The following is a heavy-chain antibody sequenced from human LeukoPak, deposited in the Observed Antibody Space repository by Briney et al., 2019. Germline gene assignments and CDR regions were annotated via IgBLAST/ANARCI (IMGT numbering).Heavy chain of an antibody. CDR1: GGSFSGYY. D-gene: IGHD2-2*03. Sequence: PSETLSLTCAVYGGSFSGYYWSWIRQPPGKGLEWIGEINHSGSTNYNPSLKSRVTISVDTSKNQFSLKLSSVTAADTAVYYCARDGYCSSTSCHYGLDQADDALDIWGQGTMVTVSS. CDR3: ARDGYCSSTSCHYGLDQADDALDI. CDR2: INHSGST. J-gene: IGHJ3*02. V-gene: IGHV4-34*01.